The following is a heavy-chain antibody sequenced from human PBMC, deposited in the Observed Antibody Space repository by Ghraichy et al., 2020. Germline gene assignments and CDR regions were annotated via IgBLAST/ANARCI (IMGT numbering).Heavy chain of an antibody. J-gene: IGHJ6*03. Sequence: SVKVSCKASGGTFSSYAISWVRQAPGQGLEWMGGIIPIFGTANYAQKFQGRVTITADESTSTAYMELSSLRSEDTAVYYCARNPRIGGVGYYYYMDVWGKGATFTVS. CDR1: GGTFSSYA. D-gene: IGHD3-16*01. CDR3: ARNPRIGGVGYYYYMDV. V-gene: IGHV1-69*13. CDR2: IIPIFGTA.